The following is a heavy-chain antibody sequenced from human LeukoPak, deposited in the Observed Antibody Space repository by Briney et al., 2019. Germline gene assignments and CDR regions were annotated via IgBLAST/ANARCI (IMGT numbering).Heavy chain of an antibody. CDR1: GGSISSSNW. Sequence: KPSGTLSLTCAVSGGSISSSNWWSWVRQPPGKGLEWIGEIYHSGSTNYNPSLKSRVTISVDKSKNQFSLKLSSVTAADTAVYYCARGPPPPGSWYYFDYWGQGTLVTVSS. J-gene: IGHJ4*02. V-gene: IGHV4-4*02. D-gene: IGHD6-13*01. CDR3: ARGPPPPGSWYYFDY. CDR2: IYHSGST.